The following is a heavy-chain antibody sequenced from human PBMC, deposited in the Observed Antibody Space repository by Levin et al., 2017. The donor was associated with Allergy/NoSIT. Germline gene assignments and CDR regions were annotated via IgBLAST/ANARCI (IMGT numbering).Heavy chain of an antibody. D-gene: IGHD4-17*01. CDR3: TREPDYGDYY. J-gene: IGHJ4*02. CDR1: GFNLSDYY. Sequence: GESLKISCAASGFNLSDYYMSWIRLAPGKGLEWISFLSSSGTNTYYADSVKGRFTISRDNARNSLYLQMNSLRAEDTAIYYCTREPDYGDYYWGQGTLVTVSS. V-gene: IGHV3-11*01. CDR2: LSSSGTNT.